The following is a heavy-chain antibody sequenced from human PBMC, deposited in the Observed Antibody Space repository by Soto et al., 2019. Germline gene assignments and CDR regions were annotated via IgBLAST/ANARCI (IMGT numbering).Heavy chain of an antibody. J-gene: IGHJ4*02. V-gene: IGHV3-15*07. Sequence: GGSLRLSCAASGFTFSNAWMNWVRQAPGKGLEWVGRIKSKTDGGTTDYAAPVKGRFTISRDDSKNTLYLQMNSLKTEDTAVYYCTTDVFGQLFQERLDYWGQGTLVTVSS. CDR2: IKSKTDGGTT. CDR3: TTDVFGQLFQERLDY. CDR1: GFTFSNAW. D-gene: IGHD3-10*02.